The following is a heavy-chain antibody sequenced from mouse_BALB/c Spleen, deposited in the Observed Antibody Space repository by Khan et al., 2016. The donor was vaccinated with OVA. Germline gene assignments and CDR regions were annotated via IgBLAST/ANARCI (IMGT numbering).Heavy chain of an antibody. V-gene: IGHV3-2*02. D-gene: IGHD1-1*01. J-gene: IGHJ2*01. CDR1: GYSITSDYA. CDR3: ARVYGGDFDY. Sequence: EVQLQESGPGLVKPSQSLSLTCTVTGYSITSDYAWNWNRQLPGNKLEWMGFISYSGNTNYNPSLKSRISITRDTSKNQFFLQLNSVTTEDTATYYCARVYGGDFDYWGQGTTLTVSS. CDR2: ISYSGNT.